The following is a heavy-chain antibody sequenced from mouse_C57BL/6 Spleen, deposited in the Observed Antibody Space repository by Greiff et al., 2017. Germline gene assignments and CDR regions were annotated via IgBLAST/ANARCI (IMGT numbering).Heavy chain of an antibody. J-gene: IGHJ1*03. Sequence: EVQLQQSGPELVKPGASVKISCKASGYTFTDYYMDWVKQSPGKSLEWIGDINPNNGGTNYNQKFKGKATLTVDKSSSTAYMELRSLTSEDTAVYYCAGGGGYYGNYEGWYFDVWGTGTTVTVSS. V-gene: IGHV1-18*01. CDR2: INPNNGGT. CDR3: AGGGGYYGNYEGWYFDV. D-gene: IGHD2-1*01. CDR1: GYTFTDYY.